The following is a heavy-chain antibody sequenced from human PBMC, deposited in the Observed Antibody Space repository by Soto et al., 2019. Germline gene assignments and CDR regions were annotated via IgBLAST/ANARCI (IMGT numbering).Heavy chain of an antibody. CDR1: GYTFTDSA. CDR2: INAGNGDI. CDR3: ARSSGYYYVDY. D-gene: IGHD3-22*01. J-gene: IGHJ4*02. Sequence: ASVKVSCKASGYTFTDSAVNWVRQAPGQRLEWMGWINAGNGDIRYSQSFQGRVTITRDTSATTAYMELRSLRSEDTAVYYCARSSGYYYVDYWGQGTLVTVSS. V-gene: IGHV1-3*01.